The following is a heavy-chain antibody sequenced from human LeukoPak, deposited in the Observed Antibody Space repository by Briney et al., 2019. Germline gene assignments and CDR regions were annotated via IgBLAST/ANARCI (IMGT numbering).Heavy chain of an antibody. V-gene: IGHV1-69*05. CDR3: ARVHSRTAMVKGGAFDI. CDR2: IIPIFGTA. CDR1: GGTFSSYA. D-gene: IGHD5-18*01. J-gene: IGHJ3*02. Sequence: SVKVSCKASGGTFSSYAISWVRQAPGQGLEWMGGIIPIFGTANYAQKFQGRVTITTDESTSTAYMELSSLRSEDTAVYYCARVHSRTAMVKGGAFDIWGQGTMVTVSS.